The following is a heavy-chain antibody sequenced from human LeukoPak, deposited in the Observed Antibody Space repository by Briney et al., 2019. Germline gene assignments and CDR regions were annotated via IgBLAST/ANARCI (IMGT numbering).Heavy chain of an antibody. CDR3: AREGGTVVIGRFDY. J-gene: IGHJ4*02. CDR2: IQTDGGDK. Sequence: GGSLRLSCAASGINFRASGMHWVRQAPRMGLEWVTFIQTDGGDKKYAASVAGRFTISRDNSKNTVYLHMSSLRPDDTALYYCAREGGTVVIGRFDYWGQGTLVTVSS. D-gene: IGHD2-2*01. V-gene: IGHV3-30*02. CDR1: GINFRASG.